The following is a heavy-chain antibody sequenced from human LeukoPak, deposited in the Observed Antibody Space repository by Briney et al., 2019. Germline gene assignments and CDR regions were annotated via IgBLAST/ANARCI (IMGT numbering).Heavy chain of an antibody. J-gene: IGHJ4*02. Sequence: PGGSLRLSCAASGFTFSSYWMHWVRQAPGKGLVWVSRINSDGNTTTYADSVKGRFTTSRDNAKNTLYLQMNSLRAEDTAVYYCAREYTGYDAYWGQGTLVTVSS. CDR3: AREYTGYDAY. D-gene: IGHD5-12*01. CDR1: GFTFSSYW. V-gene: IGHV3-74*01. CDR2: INSDGNTT.